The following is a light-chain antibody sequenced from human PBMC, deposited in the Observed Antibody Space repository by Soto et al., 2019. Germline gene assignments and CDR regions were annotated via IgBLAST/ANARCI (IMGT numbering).Light chain of an antibody. CDR3: QDRGNWPIFT. J-gene: IGKJ4*01. CDR1: QSLSGY. Sequence: EIVLTQSPATLSSSLGERATLSCRASQSLSGYLAWYQQRRGQAPRLLIYDASHRATGIPARFTGSGTGTDFTLIISRLEPEDSAVYYCQDRGNWPIFTFGGGTKVEIK. V-gene: IGKV3-11*01. CDR2: DAS.